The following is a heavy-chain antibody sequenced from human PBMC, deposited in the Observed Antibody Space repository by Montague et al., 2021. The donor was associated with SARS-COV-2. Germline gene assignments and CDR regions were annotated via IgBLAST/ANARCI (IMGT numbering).Heavy chain of an antibody. D-gene: IGHD3-22*01. Sequence: SLRLSCAASGFTFSSHPMHWVRQAPGNGLEWVAVISFDGSSKYYXDSMKGRLTISRDNSKNTLFLQMNSLRVEGTAVYYCARGRQWLVLGQVDYWGQGTLVTVSS. CDR2: ISFDGSSK. J-gene: IGHJ4*02. CDR3: ARGRQWLVLGQVDY. CDR1: GFTFSSHP. V-gene: IGHV3-30*04.